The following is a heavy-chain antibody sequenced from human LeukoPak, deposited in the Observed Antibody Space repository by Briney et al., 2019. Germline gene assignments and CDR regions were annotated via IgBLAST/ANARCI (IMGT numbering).Heavy chain of an antibody. J-gene: IGHJ4*02. V-gene: IGHV1-18*01. CDR3: ARGPYDFWSGYYSLPIDY. Sequence: ASVTVSCKASGYTFTSYGISWVRQAPGQGLEWMGWISAYNGNTNYARKLQGRVTMTTDTSTSTAYMELGSLRSDDTAVYYCARGPYDFWSGYYSLPIDYWGQGTLVTVSS. D-gene: IGHD3-3*01. CDR2: ISAYNGNT. CDR1: GYTFTSYG.